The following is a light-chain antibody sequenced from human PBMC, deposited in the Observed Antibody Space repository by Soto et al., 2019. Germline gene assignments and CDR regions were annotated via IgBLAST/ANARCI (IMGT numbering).Light chain of an antibody. V-gene: IGKV1-33*01. J-gene: IGKJ2*01. CDR1: QDISSH. CDR2: DAT. Sequence: DIQMTQSPSSLSASVGDRVTIACQASQDISSHLNWYQHKPGKAPKLLIFDATNLETGVPSRFSGSGSGTDFTLTISSLEPEDFAVYYCQQRSNWPRYTFGQGTKLEIK. CDR3: QQRSNWPRYT.